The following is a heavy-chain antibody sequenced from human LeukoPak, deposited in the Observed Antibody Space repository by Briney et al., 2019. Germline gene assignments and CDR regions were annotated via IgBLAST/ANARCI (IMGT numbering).Heavy chain of an antibody. CDR1: GGSISSYY. V-gene: IGHV4-4*07. Sequence: SETLSLTCTVSGGSISSYYWTWIRQPAGKGLGWIGRIYASVSTNYNPSLKSRVTMSVDTSKNQFSLKLSSVTAADTAVYYCARDDILTGYRPLDYWGQGTLVTVSS. CDR3: ARDDILTGYRPLDY. J-gene: IGHJ4*02. CDR2: IYASVST. D-gene: IGHD3-9*01.